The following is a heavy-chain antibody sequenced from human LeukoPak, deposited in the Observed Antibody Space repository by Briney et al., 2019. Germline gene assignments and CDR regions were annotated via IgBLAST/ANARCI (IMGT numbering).Heavy chain of an antibody. D-gene: IGHD1-14*01. Sequence: PGGSLRLSCPGSGFPFSGYAMSWVRQAPGKGLEWVSGISASGRTTFHADSVRGRFTISRDNSRNTMYLQMNSLRAEDTAVYYCAREPLSVGHYPGFDYWGRGTLVTVSS. CDR3: AREPLSVGHYPGFDY. CDR2: ISASGRTT. CDR1: GFPFSGYA. V-gene: IGHV3-23*01. J-gene: IGHJ4*02.